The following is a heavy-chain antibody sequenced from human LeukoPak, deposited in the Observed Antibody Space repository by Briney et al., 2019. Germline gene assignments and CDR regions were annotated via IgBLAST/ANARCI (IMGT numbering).Heavy chain of an antibody. CDR3: ARDDGFYSDSSFQDY. V-gene: IGHV3-74*01. Sequence: GGSLRLSRAASGFTFSYYWMHWVRQAPGKGLVWVSRISDDGSRTTYADSVKGRFATSRDNAKNTLYLQMNSLRAEDTAVYYCARDDGFYSDSSFQDYWGQGTLVTVSS. CDR1: GFTFSYYW. J-gene: IGHJ4*02. D-gene: IGHD2/OR15-2a*01. CDR2: ISDDGSRT.